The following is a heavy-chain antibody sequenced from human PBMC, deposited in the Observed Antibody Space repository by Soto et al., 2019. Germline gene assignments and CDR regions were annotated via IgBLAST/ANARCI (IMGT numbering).Heavy chain of an antibody. CDR2: IYHSVST. V-gene: IGHV4-31*02. D-gene: IGHD6-6*01. CDR1: SRCISSGGYY. J-gene: IGHJ4*02. Sequence: SQSLSLTWTVSSRCISSGGYYWSWIRQHPGKGLEWIGYIYHSVSTYYNPSLKSRVTISVDTSKNRFSLKVSSVTAAETAVYYRAPGTGIAARPVDFDYWGQGTLFTVSS. CDR3: APGTGIAARPVDFDY.